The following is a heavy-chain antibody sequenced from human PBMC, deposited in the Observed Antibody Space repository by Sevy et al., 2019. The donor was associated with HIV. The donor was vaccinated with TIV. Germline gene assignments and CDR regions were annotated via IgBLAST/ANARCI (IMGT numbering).Heavy chain of an antibody. D-gene: IGHD4-17*01. V-gene: IGHV3-74*01. CDR2: ITSDGNST. CDR3: AKGLRGTTTNNWFDP. J-gene: IGHJ5*02. CDR1: GFTFSRYW. Sequence: GGSLRLSCAASGFTFSRYWMHWVRQAPGKGLVWVSLITSDGNSTAYADSVKGRFTISRDNAKNTLFLQMHSLRAEDTAVYYCAKGLRGTTTNNWFDPWGQGTLVTVSS.